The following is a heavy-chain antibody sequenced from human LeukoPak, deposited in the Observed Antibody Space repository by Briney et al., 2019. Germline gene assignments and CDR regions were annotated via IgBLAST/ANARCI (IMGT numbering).Heavy chain of an antibody. D-gene: IGHD3-10*01. CDR3: ARGVDYYGSGSYYTDY. V-gene: IGHV4-59*01. J-gene: IGHJ4*02. CDR1: GGSISSYC. Sequence: PSETLSLTCTVSGGSISSYCWSWIRQPPGKGLEWIGYIYYSGSTNYNPSLKSRVTISVDTSKNQFSLKLSSVTAADTAVYYCARGVDYYGSGSYYTDYWGQGTLVTVSS. CDR2: IYYSGST.